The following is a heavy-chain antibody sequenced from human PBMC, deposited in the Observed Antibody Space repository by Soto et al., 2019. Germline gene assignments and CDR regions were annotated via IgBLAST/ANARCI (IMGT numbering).Heavy chain of an antibody. J-gene: IGHJ4*02. CDR2: IWYDGTQK. Sequence: QVQLEESGGGVVQPGRSLRLSCEASGFTFNTYSMHWVRQPPGKGLEWLAAIWYDGTQKYYADSVKGRFIISRDNSKKTVYLEVNSLRAEDTAVYYCARAGGTTVTGLWHFDSWGQGALVTVSS. CDR3: ARAGGTTVTGLWHFDS. CDR1: GFTFNTYS. V-gene: IGHV3-33*01. D-gene: IGHD4-17*01.